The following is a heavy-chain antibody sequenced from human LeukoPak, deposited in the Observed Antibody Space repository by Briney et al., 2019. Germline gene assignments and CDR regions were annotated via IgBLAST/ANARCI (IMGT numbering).Heavy chain of an antibody. CDR1: GGSISSSSYY. V-gene: IGHV4-39*07. CDR2: IYYSGST. J-gene: IGHJ2*01. Sequence: SETLSLTCTVSGGSISSSSYYWGWIRQPPGKGLEWIGSIYYSGSTYYNPSLKSRVTISVHTSKNQFSLKLSSVTAADTAVYYCARSPRWYFDLWGRGTLVTVSS. CDR3: ARSPRWYFDL.